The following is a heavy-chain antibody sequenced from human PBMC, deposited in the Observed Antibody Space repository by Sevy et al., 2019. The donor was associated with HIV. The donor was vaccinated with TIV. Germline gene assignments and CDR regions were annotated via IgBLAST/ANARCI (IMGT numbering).Heavy chain of an antibody. J-gene: IGHJ4*02. CDR3: AHSLYGDYIGAYFDY. D-gene: IGHD4-17*01. Sequence: SGPPLVTPTQTLTLTCTFSGFSLSHSGVGVGWIRQPPGKALEWLALISWDDNKRYSPSLRSRLTIIKDTSKNQVVITMTNMDPVDTATYYCAHSLYGDYIGAYFDYWGQGTLVTVSS. V-gene: IGHV2-5*02. CDR2: ISWDDNK. CDR1: GFSLSHSGVG.